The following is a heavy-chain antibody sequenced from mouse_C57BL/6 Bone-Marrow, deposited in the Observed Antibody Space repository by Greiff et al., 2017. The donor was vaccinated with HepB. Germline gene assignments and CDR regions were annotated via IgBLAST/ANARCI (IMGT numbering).Heavy chain of an antibody. J-gene: IGHJ4*01. Sequence: VKLQESGPGLVQPSQSLSITCTVSGFSLTSYGVHWVRQSPGKGLEWLGVIWRGGSTDYNAAFMSRLSITKDNSKSQVFFKMNSLQAYDTAIYYCAKAPYYAMDYWGQGTSVTVSS. V-gene: IGHV2-5*01. CDR2: IWRGGST. CDR1: GFSLTSYG. CDR3: AKAPYYAMDY.